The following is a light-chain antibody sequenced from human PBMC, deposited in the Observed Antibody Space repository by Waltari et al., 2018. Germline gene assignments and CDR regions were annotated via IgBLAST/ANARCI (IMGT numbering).Light chain of an antibody. J-gene: IGKJ2*01. CDR3: QHRSARPMYT. V-gene: IGKV3-11*01. CDR2: DSS. Sequence: IVLTQSPATLSLSPGERATLSCRASQNIGTSLAWYQQKPGQAPRLLMYDSSHRAPGTPVRISGSASGTDFTLAISSLEPEDFAVYYCQHRSARPMYTFGQGTKLEIK. CDR1: QNIGTS.